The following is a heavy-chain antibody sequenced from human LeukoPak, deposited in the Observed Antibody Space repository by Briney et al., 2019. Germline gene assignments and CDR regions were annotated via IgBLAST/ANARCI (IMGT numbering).Heavy chain of an antibody. CDR3: AKFGSGSNYDFDY. CDR1: GFTFSSYA. J-gene: IGHJ4*02. CDR2: ISGSGGST. D-gene: IGHD3-10*01. V-gene: IGHV3-23*01. Sequence: GGSLRLSCAAPGFTFSSYAMRWVRQAPGKGLEWVSAISGSGGSTYYADSVKGRFTISRDNSKNTLYLQMNSLRAEDTAVYYCAKFGSGSNYDFDYWGQGTLVTVSS.